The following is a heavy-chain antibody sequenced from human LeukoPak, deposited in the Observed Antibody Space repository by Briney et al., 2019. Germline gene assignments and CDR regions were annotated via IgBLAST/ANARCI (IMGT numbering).Heavy chain of an antibody. CDR1: GVSISSGVYY. Sequence: SETLSLTCTVSGVSISSGVYYWSWIRQPPGKGLEWIGYTYYSGSTYYNPSLKSRVTISVDTSKNQFSLKLSSVTAADTAVYYCARPYYYDSRIDPWGQGTRVTVSS. J-gene: IGHJ5*02. D-gene: IGHD3-22*01. CDR2: TYYSGST. CDR3: ARPYYYDSRIDP. V-gene: IGHV4-30-4*01.